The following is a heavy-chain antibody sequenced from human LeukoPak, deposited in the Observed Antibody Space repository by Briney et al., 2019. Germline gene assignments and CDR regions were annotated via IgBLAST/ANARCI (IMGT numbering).Heavy chain of an antibody. V-gene: IGHV1-69*05. Sequence: GSSVKVSCKASGGTFSSYAISWVRQAPGQGLEWMGRIIPIFGTANYAQKFQGRVTITTDESTSTAYMELSSLRSEDTAVYYCARSIAAAGYYYHYYMDVWGKGTTVTVSS. D-gene: IGHD6-13*01. CDR1: GGTFSSYA. CDR3: ARSIAAAGYYYHYYMDV. J-gene: IGHJ6*03. CDR2: IIPIFGTA.